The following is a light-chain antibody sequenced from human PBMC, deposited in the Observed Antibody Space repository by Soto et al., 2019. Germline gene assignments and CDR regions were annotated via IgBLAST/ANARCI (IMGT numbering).Light chain of an antibody. J-gene: IGLJ2*01. CDR1: NSDVGAYKF. Sequence: QSVLTQPRSVSGSPGQSVTISCNGTNSDVGAYKFVSWYQQLPAKAPKLMIYDVSKRPSGVPDRFSGSKSGNTASLTISGLQAEDEAHYYCSSSTDTSILFGGGTQLTVL. V-gene: IGLV2-11*01. CDR2: DVS. CDR3: SSSTDTSIL.